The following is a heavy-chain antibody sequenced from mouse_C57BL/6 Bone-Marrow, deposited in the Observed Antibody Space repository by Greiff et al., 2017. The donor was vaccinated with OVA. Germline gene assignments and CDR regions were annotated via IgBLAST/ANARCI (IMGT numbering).Heavy chain of an antibody. CDR1: GFTFSSYA. Sequence: EVKLMESGEGLVKPGGSLKLSCAASGFTFSSYAMSWVRQTPEKRLEWVAYISSGGDYIYYADTVKGRFTITRDNARNTLYLQMSSLKSEDTAMYYCTRDRGGGPFAYWGQGTLVTVSA. CDR2: ISSGGDYI. J-gene: IGHJ3*01. V-gene: IGHV5-9-1*02. CDR3: TRDRGGGPFAY. D-gene: IGHD1-1*02.